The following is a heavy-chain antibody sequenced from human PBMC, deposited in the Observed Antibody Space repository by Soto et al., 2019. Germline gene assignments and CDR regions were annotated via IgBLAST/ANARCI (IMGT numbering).Heavy chain of an antibody. CDR1: GYTFTTYY. D-gene: IGHD2-21*01. CDR3: ARVHWSGGGCYSLDN. Sequence: QVQLVQSGAEVKKPGASVKVSCKASGYTFTTYYIHWVRQAPGQGLEWLGIINPSGDINYALKFQGRVRRTRDTSSCTAYRELSGLRPEHTVVYYCARVHWSGGGCYSLDNWSQGTLVAVFS. J-gene: IGHJ4*02. CDR2: INPSGDI. V-gene: IGHV1-46*03.